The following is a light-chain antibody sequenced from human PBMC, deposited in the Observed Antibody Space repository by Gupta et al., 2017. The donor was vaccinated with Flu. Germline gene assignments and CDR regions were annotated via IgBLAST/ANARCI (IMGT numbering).Light chain of an antibody. J-gene: IGKJ1*01. V-gene: IGKV3-20*01. CDR3: QHNSSPST. CDR1: QSVSSIY. CDR2: GAT. Sequence: EILLTQSPGTLSLSPGERATLSCRASQSVSSIYLCCHQQKPDTAPRLIIYGATRSARGTPGCFSSGWGTKDFPLTSSLQEEEVSAEYYQQHNSSPSTFGRGTKVEIK.